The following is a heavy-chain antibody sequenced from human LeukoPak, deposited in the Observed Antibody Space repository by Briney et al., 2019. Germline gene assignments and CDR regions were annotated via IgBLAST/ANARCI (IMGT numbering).Heavy chain of an antibody. CDR3: AKEDGDYPFDY. J-gene: IGHJ4*02. Sequence: GGSLRLSCAASGFTFSSYGMHWVRQAPGKGLEWVAVISYDGSNKYYADSVKGRFTITRDNSKNTLYLQMNSLRAEDTAVYYCAKEDGDYPFDYWGQGTLVTVSS. D-gene: IGHD4-17*01. V-gene: IGHV3-30*18. CDR2: ISYDGSNK. CDR1: GFTFSSYG.